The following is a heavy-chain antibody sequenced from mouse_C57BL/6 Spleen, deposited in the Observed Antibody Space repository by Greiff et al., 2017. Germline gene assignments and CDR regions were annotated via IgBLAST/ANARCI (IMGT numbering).Heavy chain of an antibody. V-gene: IGHV1-69*01. CDR1: GYTFTSYW. D-gene: IGHD3-1*01. J-gene: IGHJ4*01. CDR3: ARSKGLYAMDY. CDR2: IDPSDSYT. Sequence: QVQLQQPGAELVMPGASVKLSCKASGYTFTSYWMHWVKQRPGQGLEWIGEIDPSDSYTNYNQKFKGKSTLTVDKSSSTAYMQLSSLTSEDSAVYYCARSKGLYAMDYWGQGTSVTVSS.